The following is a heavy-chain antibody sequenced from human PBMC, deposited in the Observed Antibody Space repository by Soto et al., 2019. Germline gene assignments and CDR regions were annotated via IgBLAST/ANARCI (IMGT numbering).Heavy chain of an antibody. CDR2: ISYDGSNK. V-gene: IGHV3-30-3*01. J-gene: IGHJ4*02. CDR3: ASRGRSTIVVDLDY. D-gene: IGHD3-22*01. Sequence: GGSLRLSCSASGFTFSSYAMHWFLQSPGKGLEWVAVISYDGSNKYYADSVKGRFTISRDNSKNTLYLQMNSLRAEDTAVYYCASRGRSTIVVDLDYWGQGTLVTVSS. CDR1: GFTFSSYA.